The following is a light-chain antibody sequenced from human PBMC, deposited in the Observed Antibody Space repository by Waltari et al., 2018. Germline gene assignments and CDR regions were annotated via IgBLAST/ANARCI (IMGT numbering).Light chain of an antibody. Sequence: ELVLTPSPDTLSLSPGERATLSCRASQGVGKYLAWYQQRPGQAPRLLLYHASIRATGIPDRFSGSGSGTDFSLTISRLEPEDLAVYYCQKYDFLPATFGQGTTVEIK. J-gene: IGKJ1*01. CDR3: QKYDFLPAT. CDR1: QGVGKY. CDR2: HAS. V-gene: IGKV3-20*01.